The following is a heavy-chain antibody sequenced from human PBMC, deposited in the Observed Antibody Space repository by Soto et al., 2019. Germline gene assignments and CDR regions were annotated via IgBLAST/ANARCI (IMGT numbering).Heavy chain of an antibody. D-gene: IGHD6-13*01. Sequence: GSLRPSCAAPGFTFRSYAMILVRQAPGKGLEWVSAISGSGGSTYDADHVKGRFTNATDNYKNTLYLQMNILRAEDTAIYYCANLTHCSWYLSWFDPWGQGTLVTVSS. CDR2: ISGSGGST. CDR3: ANLTHCSWYLSWFDP. J-gene: IGHJ5*02. CDR1: GFTFRSYA. V-gene: IGHV3-23*01.